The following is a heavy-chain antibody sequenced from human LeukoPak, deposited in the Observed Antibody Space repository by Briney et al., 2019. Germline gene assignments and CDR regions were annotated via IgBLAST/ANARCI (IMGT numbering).Heavy chain of an antibody. CDR3: ARDTDGITIFGETDAFDI. Sequence: PGGSLRLSCAASGFTFSDYYMSWLRQAPGKGLEWVSYISSSGSTIYYADSVKGRFTISRDNAKNSLYLQMNSLRAEDTAVYYCARDTDGITIFGETDAFDIWGQGTMVTVSS. D-gene: IGHD3-3*01. CDR1: GFTFSDYY. J-gene: IGHJ3*02. V-gene: IGHV3-11*04. CDR2: ISSSGSTI.